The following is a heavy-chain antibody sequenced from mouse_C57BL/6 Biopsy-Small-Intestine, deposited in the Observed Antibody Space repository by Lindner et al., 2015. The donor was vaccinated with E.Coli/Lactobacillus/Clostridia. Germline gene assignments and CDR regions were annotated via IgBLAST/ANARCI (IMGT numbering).Heavy chain of an antibody. J-gene: IGHJ2*01. V-gene: IGHV1-42*01. CDR2: INPSTGGA. CDR1: GYSFTSNY. Sequence: VQLQESGPELVKSGASVKISCKASGYSFTSNYMNWVKQSPEKSLEWIGEINPSTGGATYNQKFRAKATLTVDKSSSTAYMQFKSLTSEDSAVYYCARREVYHFXYWGQGTTLTVSS. CDR3: ARREVYHFXY. D-gene: IGHD2-1*01.